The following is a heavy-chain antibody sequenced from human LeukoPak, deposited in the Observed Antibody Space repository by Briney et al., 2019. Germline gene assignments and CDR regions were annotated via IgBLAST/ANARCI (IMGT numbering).Heavy chain of an antibody. V-gene: IGHV3-15*01. CDR2: IKSKTDGGTT. CDR3: TSLHKLRYFDWLPN. D-gene: IGHD3-9*01. CDR1: GFTFSSYG. Sequence: PGGSLRLSCAASGFTFSSYGMSWVRQAPGKGLEWVGRIKSKTDGGTTDYAAPVKGRFTISRDDSKNTLYLQMDSLKTEDTAVYYCTSLHKLRYFDWLPNWGQGTLVTVSS. J-gene: IGHJ4*02.